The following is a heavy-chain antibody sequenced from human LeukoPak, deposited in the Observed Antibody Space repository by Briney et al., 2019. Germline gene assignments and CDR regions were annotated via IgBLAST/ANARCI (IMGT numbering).Heavy chain of an antibody. J-gene: IGHJ4*02. CDR3: AKDGLTTVIYGQSPYYFDY. CDR2: ISGSGGST. CDR1: GFTFSSYA. V-gene: IGHV3-23*01. Sequence: GGSLRLSCAASGFTFSSYAMSWVRQAPGKGLEWVSAISGSGGSTYYADSVKGGFTISRDNSKNTLYLQMNSLRAEDTAVYYCAKDGLTTVIYGQSPYYFDYWGQGTLVTVSS. D-gene: IGHD4-4*01.